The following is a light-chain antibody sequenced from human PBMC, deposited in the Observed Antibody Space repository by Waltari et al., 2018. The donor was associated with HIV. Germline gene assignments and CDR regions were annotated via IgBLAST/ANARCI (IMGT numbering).Light chain of an antibody. V-gene: IGLV3-1*01. Sequence: SYEVTQPPSVSVSTGQTASITCSGDKWGDKHTCWYQKTPGQSPVLVIYQDRKRPSGIPERFSGSNSANTATLSISGTQAMDESDYYCQAWDSSTVVFGGGTKLTVL. CDR2: QDR. J-gene: IGLJ2*01. CDR1: KWGDKH. CDR3: QAWDSSTVV.